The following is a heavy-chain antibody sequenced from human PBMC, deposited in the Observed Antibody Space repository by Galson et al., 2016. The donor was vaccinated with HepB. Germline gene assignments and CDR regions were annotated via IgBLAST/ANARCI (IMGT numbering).Heavy chain of an antibody. CDR3: AKRHEYCPPVGCSVDY. CDR1: GFTFSGYG. Sequence: SLRLSCAASGFTFSGYGMHWVRQAPGKGLERVAADSMDGRRKFYADSVKGRFTISRDNSNNILFLQMSSLRADDTAVYFCAKRHEYCPPVGCSVDYWGQGTLVSVSS. V-gene: IGHV3-30*18. CDR2: DSMDGRRK. D-gene: IGHD2/OR15-2a*01. J-gene: IGHJ4*02.